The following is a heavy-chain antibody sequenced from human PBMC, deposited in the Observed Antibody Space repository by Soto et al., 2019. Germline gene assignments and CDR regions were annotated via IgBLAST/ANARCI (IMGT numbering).Heavy chain of an antibody. CDR2: IIPIFGTA. D-gene: IGHD2-2*01. V-gene: IGHV1-69*01. Sequence: QVQLVQSGAEVKKPGSSVKVSCKASGGTFSSYAISWVRQAPGQGLEWMGGIIPIFGTANYAQKFQGRVRITADESTSTAYMELSRVSSEDTDVYYCARDNMRSGLPPCVDYYGMDVWGQGTTVTVSS. CDR1: GGTFSSYA. J-gene: IGHJ6*02. CDR3: ARDNMRSGLPPCVDYYGMDV.